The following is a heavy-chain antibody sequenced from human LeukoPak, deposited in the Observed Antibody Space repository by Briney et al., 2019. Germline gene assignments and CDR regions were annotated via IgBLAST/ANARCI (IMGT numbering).Heavy chain of an antibody. V-gene: IGHV3-23*01. CDR1: GFTFSSYA. D-gene: IGHD5-18*01. J-gene: IGHJ4*02. CDR3: ATRGYSYGSSDY. CDR2: ISGSGGST. Sequence: PGGSLRLSCAASGFTFSSYATSWVRQAPGKGLEWVSAISGSGGSTYYADSVKGRFTISRDNSKNTLYLQMNSLRAEDTAVYYCATRGYSYGSSDYWGQGTLVTVSS.